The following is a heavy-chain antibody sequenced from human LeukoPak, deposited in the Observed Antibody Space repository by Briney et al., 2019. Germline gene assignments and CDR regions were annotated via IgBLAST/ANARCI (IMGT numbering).Heavy chain of an antibody. J-gene: IGHJ4*02. CDR1: GGSISSGGYY. Sequence: PSETLSLTCTVSGGSISSGGYYWSWIRQHPGKGLEWIGYIYYSGSTYYNPSLKSRVTISVDTSKSQFSLKLSSVTAADTAVYYCARSRDGYNLAFDYWGQGTLVTVSS. V-gene: IGHV4-31*03. CDR3: ARSRDGYNLAFDY. D-gene: IGHD5-24*01. CDR2: IYYSGST.